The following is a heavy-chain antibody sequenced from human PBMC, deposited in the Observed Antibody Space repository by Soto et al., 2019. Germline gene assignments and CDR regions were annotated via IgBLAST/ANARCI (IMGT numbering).Heavy chain of an antibody. J-gene: IGHJ3*02. CDR3: ASLIAARPRQAFDI. Sequence: GSLRLSCAASGFTFSSYSMNWVRQAPGKGLEWVSSISSSSSYIYYADSVKGRFTISRDNAKNSLYLQMNSLRAEDTAVYYCASLIAARPRQAFDIWGQGTMVTVS. CDR2: ISSSSSYI. D-gene: IGHD6-6*01. CDR1: GFTFSSYS. V-gene: IGHV3-21*01.